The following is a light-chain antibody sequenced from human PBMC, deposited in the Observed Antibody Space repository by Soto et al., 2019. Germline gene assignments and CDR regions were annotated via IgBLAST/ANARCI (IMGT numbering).Light chain of an antibody. Sequence: DIQMTQSPSSVSASVGDRVTITCRASQGIGSCLAWYQQKPEKAPKLLIYAASSLQSGVPSRFSGSGSGTDFTLTISSLQPEDFATYYWQQANSFPLTVGGGTKVDIK. V-gene: IGKV1-12*01. J-gene: IGKJ4*01. CDR1: QGIGSC. CDR3: QQANSFPLT. CDR2: AAS.